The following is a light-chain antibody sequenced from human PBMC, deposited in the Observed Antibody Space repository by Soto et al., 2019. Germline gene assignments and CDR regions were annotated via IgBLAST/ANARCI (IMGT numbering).Light chain of an antibody. J-gene: IGKJ2*01. CDR1: QGISNY. V-gene: IGKV1-27*01. Sequence: DIQMTQSPSSLSASGGDRVTITCRASQGISNYLAWYQQKPGKAPKLLIYAASTLLSGVPSRFSGSGSGTDFTLTISSLQPEDVATYYCQRYNTGPPDTFGQGTKLEIK. CDR3: QRYNTGPPDT. CDR2: AAS.